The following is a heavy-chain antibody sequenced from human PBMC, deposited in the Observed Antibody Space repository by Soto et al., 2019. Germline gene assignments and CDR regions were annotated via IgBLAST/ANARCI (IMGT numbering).Heavy chain of an antibody. CDR1: GYTFIGYY. Sequence: ASVKVSCMASGYTFIGYYLHWVRQAPGQGLEWMGWINPNSGATNYPQKFQGRVTMTRDTSINTAYMEMTRLRSDDTAFYFCARDDVSTMAVFDSWGQGTPVTVSS. J-gene: IGHJ4*02. CDR2: INPNSGAT. V-gene: IGHV1-2*02. CDR3: ARDDVSTMAVFDS. D-gene: IGHD5-12*01.